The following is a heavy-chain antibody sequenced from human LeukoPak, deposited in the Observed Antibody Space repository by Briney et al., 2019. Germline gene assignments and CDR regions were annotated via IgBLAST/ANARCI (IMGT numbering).Heavy chain of an antibody. V-gene: IGHV3-74*01. Sequence: GGSLRLSCAASGFTFSNYWMHWVRRAPGKGLVWVSRITSDARSTSYADSVKGRFTISRDNAKNTLYLRMNSLRAEDTAVYYCAREFEGQEAGAYGSGSYDVFDIWGQGTMVTVSS. J-gene: IGHJ3*02. CDR1: GFTFSNYW. CDR3: AREFEGQEAGAYGSGSYDVFDI. CDR2: ITSDARST. D-gene: IGHD3-10*01.